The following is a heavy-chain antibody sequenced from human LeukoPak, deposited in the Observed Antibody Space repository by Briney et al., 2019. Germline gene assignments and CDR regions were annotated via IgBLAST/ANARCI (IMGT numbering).Heavy chain of an antibody. J-gene: IGHJ4*02. CDR1: GFTFSSYG. CDR2: ISYDGSNK. CDR3: ATIAYCSSTSCYTGGFDY. D-gene: IGHD2-2*02. Sequence: PGRSLRLSCAASGFTFSSYGMHWVRQAPGKGLEWVAVISYDGSNKYYADSVKGRFTISRDNSKNTLYLQMNGLRVEDTAVYYCATIAYCSSTSCYTGGFDYWGQGTLVTVSS. V-gene: IGHV3-30*03.